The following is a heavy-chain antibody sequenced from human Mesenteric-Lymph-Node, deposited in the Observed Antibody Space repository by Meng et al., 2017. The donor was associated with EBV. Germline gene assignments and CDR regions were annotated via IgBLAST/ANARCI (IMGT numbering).Heavy chain of an antibody. CDR3: ARKDLGPFDI. Sequence: QVQLQVSGPGLVEPSGTLSLTCAVSGGSINSYNWWTWVRQPPGKGLEWIGEIYHSGNTNYNPSLNRRVTISVDKSKNQFSLKVTSVTAADTAVYYCARKDLGPFDIWGQGTMVTVSS. V-gene: IGHV4-4*02. CDR2: IYHSGNT. D-gene: IGHD3-16*01. CDR1: GGSINSYNW. J-gene: IGHJ3*02.